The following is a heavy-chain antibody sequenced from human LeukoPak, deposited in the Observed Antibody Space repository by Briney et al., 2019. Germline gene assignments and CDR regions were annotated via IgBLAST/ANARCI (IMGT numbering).Heavy chain of an antibody. V-gene: IGHV4-34*01. CDR3: ARSGYCSGGSCYSPPNWFDP. CDR2: INHSGST. D-gene: IGHD2-15*01. Sequence: KSSETLSLTCAVYGGSFSGYYWSWIRQPPGKGLEWIGEINHSGSTNYNPSLKSRVTISVDTSKNQFSLKLSSVTAADTAVYYCARSGYCSGGSCYSPPNWFDPWGQGTLVTVSS. J-gene: IGHJ5*02. CDR1: GGSFSGYY.